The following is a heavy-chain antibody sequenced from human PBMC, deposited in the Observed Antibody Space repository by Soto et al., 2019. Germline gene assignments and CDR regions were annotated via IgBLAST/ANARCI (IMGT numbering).Heavy chain of an antibody. Sequence: ASVKVSCKASGYSFGGYYIHWVRQAPGQGLEWMGWINPSSGGTNYAQKFQDRLTMTRDTSISTAYMDVSSLTSDDTAVYYCARTYSDTSPIIDYWGQGTLVTVSS. V-gene: IGHV1-2*02. CDR3: ARTYSDTSPIIDY. D-gene: IGHD5-12*01. CDR1: GYSFGGYY. J-gene: IGHJ4*02. CDR2: INPSSGGT.